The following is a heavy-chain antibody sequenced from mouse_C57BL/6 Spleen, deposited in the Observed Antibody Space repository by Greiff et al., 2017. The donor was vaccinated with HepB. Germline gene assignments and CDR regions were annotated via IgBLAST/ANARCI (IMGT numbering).Heavy chain of an antibody. J-gene: IGHJ3*01. Sequence: EVQGVESGGDLVKPGGSLKLSCAASGFTFSSYGMSWVRQTPDKRLEWVATISSGGSYTYYPDSVKGRFTISRDNAKNTLYLQMSSLKSENTAMYYCARHGDGNYAWFAYWGQGTLVTVSA. CDR1: GFTFSSYG. CDR2: ISSGGSYT. V-gene: IGHV5-6*01. CDR3: ARHGDGNYAWFAY. D-gene: IGHD2-1*01.